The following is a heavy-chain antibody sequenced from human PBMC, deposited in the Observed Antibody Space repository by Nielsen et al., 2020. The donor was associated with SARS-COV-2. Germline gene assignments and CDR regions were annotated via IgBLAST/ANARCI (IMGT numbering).Heavy chain of an antibody. CDR1: GESFSDNK. CDR3: ARGKRSYSGSFLNYYYYYCMDV. V-gene: IGHV4-34*01. Sequence: SETLSLTCAVFGESFSDNKWNWVRQPPGKGLEWIGEIDHSGSTSYNPSLKSRVTMSVDTSKNQFSLTLNSVTAADTAVYFCARGKRSYSGSFLNYYYYYCMDVWGKGTTVTVSS. CDR2: IDHSGST. J-gene: IGHJ6*03. D-gene: IGHD1-14*01.